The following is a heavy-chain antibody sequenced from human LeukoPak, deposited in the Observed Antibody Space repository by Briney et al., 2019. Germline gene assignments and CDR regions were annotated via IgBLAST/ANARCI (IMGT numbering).Heavy chain of an antibody. Sequence: GGTLRLSCAASGFTFSNYAMSWVRQAPGKGLEWVSAIGTGSSSTYYADSVKGRFTISRDNSKNTVYLQMTNLRAEDTALYYCAKRTYCGSDCYFDFWGQGTLVTVSS. D-gene: IGHD2-21*02. V-gene: IGHV3-23*01. CDR1: GFTFSNYA. J-gene: IGHJ4*02. CDR2: IGTGSSST. CDR3: AKRTYCGSDCYFDF.